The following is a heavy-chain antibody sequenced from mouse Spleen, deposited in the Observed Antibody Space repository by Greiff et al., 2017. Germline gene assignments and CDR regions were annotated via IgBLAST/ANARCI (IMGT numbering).Heavy chain of an antibody. CDR3: ARCGYVPYYYAMDY. Sequence: VQLQQSGAELVRPGTSVKVSCKASGYAFTNYLIGWVKQRPGQGLEWIGVINPGSGGTNYNEKFKGKATLTADKSSSTAYMQLSSLTSEDSAVYVCARCGYVPYYYAMDYWGQGTSVTVSS. CDR1: GYAFTNYL. V-gene: IGHV1-54*01. J-gene: IGHJ4*01. CDR2: INPGSGGT. D-gene: IGHD2-2*01.